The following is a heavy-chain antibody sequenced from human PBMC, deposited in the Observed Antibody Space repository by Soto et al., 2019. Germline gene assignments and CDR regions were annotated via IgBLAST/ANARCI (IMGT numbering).Heavy chain of an antibody. J-gene: IGHJ4*02. CDR2: INHSGST. V-gene: IGHV4-34*01. CDR1: GGSFSGYY. D-gene: IGHD6-6*01. CDR3: ARVRSKGPYSSSSEFDY. Sequence: SETLSLTCAVYGGSFSGYYWSWIRQPPGKGLEWIGEINHSGSTNYNPSAKSRVTISVDTSKNQFSLKLSSVTAADTAVYYCARVRSKGPYSSSSEFDYWGQGTLVTVSS.